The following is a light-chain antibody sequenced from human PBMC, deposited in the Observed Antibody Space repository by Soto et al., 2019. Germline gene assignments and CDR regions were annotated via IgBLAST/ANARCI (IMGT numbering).Light chain of an antibody. J-gene: IGKJ1*01. CDR3: QQYNKWPTWT. CDR1: QSVNSN. Sequence: EIVMTQSPATLSVSPGERVTLSCRASQSVNSNLAWFQQKPGLAPRLLLYGASTRATGVPVRLSGSGSGTEFTLTISSLQSEDFGVYYCQQYNKWPTWTFGQGTKVEVK. V-gene: IGKV3-15*01. CDR2: GAS.